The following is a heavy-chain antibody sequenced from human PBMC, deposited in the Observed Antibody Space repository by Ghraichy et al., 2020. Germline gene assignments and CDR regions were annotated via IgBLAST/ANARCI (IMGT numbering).Heavy chain of an antibody. CDR1: GFTFSNAW. D-gene: IGHD3-3*01. Sequence: GGSLRLSCAASGFTFSNAWMSWVRQAPGKGLEWVGRIKSKTDGGTTDYAAPVKGRFTISRDDSKNTLYLQMNSLKTEDTAVYYCTTDRLGETIFGVVITTRPFDYWGQGTLVTVSS. CDR3: TTDRLGETIFGVVITTRPFDY. V-gene: IGHV3-15*01. CDR2: IKSKTDGGTT. J-gene: IGHJ4*02.